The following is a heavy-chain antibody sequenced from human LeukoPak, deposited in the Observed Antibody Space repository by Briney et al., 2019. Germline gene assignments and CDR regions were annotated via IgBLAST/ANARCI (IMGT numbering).Heavy chain of an antibody. CDR2: INTNTGKR. J-gene: IGHJ4*02. V-gene: IGHV7-4-1*02. D-gene: IGHD3-10*01. Sequence: ASVKVSCKGSGYTFTSYAMNWGRQAPGQGLEWMGWINTNTGKRTYAQGFTGRFFFSLDTSVSTAYLQISSLKAEDTAVYYCARVNGGSGSYYNVHYFDYWGQGTLVTVSS. CDR1: GYTFTSYA. CDR3: ARVNGGSGSYYNVHYFDY.